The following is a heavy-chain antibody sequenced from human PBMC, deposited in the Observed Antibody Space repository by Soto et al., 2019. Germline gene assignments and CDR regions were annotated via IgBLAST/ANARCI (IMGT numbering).Heavy chain of an antibody. Sequence: GGALRVSCPASSFPFFRYRMSWVRQAPGKGLEWVANIKQDGSDIHYVDSVKGRFTISRDNAKKTQYLQMNSLRAEDTAVYYCTRDSNSPYDYWGQGTLVTDAS. CDR3: TRDSNSPYDY. D-gene: IGHD1-7*01. CDR1: SFPFFRYR. J-gene: IGHJ4*02. CDR2: IKQDGSDI. V-gene: IGHV3-7*01.